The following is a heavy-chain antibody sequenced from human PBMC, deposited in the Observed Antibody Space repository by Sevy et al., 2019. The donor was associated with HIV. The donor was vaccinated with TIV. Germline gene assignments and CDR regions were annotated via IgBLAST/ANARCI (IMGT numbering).Heavy chain of an antibody. J-gene: IGHJ5*02. V-gene: IGHV3-33*05. CDR1: GFIFYTYG. Sequence: GGSLRLSCAASGFIFYTYGMHWVRQAPGKGLEWVAVISYDGSNKYYADSVKGRFTISRDNSKNTLYLQMNSLRAEDAAVYYCARGNLHWFDPWGQGTLVTVSS. CDR2: ISYDGSNK. CDR3: ARGNLHWFDP.